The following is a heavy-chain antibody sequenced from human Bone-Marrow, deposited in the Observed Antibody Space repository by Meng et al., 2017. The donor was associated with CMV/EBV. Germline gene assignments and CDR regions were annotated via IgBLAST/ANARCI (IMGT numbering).Heavy chain of an antibody. CDR1: GYTFTSYY. J-gene: IGHJ3*02. CDR3: ARMPVVPAALAGAFDS. CDR2: INPSGGST. Sequence: ASVKVSCKASGYTFTSYYMHWVRQAPGQGLEWMGIINPSGGSTSYAQKFQGRVTMTRDTSTSTVYMELSSLRSEDTAVYYCARMPVVPAALAGAFDSWGQGTMVTVSS. V-gene: IGHV1-46*01. D-gene: IGHD2-2*01.